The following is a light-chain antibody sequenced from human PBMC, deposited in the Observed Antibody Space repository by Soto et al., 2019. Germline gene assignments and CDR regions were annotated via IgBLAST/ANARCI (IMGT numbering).Light chain of an antibody. V-gene: IGKV4-1*01. Sequence: DIVMTQSPDSLAVSLGEMATINCKSSQSVFSSANSKNFLAWYQQRPGQSPNLLIYWASTRESGVPHRFSGSGSGTDFTLPISSLQAEDVAVYYCQQYYSTPYTFGQGTKLEIK. CDR2: WAS. CDR1: QSVFSSANSKNF. CDR3: QQYYSTPYT. J-gene: IGKJ2*01.